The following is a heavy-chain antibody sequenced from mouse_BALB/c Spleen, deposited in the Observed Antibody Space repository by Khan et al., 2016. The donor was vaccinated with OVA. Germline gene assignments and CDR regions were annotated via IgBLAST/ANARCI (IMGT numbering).Heavy chain of an antibody. CDR3: AREIYDGYSYAMDY. D-gene: IGHD2-3*01. CDR1: GFTFSTYA. Sequence: EVELVESGGGLVKPGGSLKLSCAASGFTFSTYAMSWVRQSPEKRLEWVADISSGGSYTYYPDTVTGRFTISRDNAKNTLYLEMSSLRSEDTAMYYCAREIYDGYSYAMDYWGQGTSVTVSS. CDR2: ISSGGSYT. J-gene: IGHJ4*01. V-gene: IGHV5-9-4*01.